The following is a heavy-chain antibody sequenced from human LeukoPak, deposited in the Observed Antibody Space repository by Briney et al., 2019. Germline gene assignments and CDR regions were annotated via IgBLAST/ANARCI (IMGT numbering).Heavy chain of an antibody. V-gene: IGHV3-48*03. D-gene: IGHD3-3*01. CDR2: ISSSGSTI. CDR3: ATDFWSAYWTAQLSSDSSYYMDV. CDR1: GFTFSSYE. Sequence: GGSLRLSCAASGFTFSSYEMNWVRQAPGKGLEWVSYISSSGSTIYYADSVKGRFTISRDNSKNTMFLQMRSLRVDDTAVYYCATDFWSAYWTAQLSSDSSYYMDVWGNGTTVTVSS. J-gene: IGHJ6*03.